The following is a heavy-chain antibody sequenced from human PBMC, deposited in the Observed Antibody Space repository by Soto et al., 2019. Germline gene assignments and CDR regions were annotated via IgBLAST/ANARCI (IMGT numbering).Heavy chain of an antibody. D-gene: IGHD6-13*01. Sequence: SVKVSCKASGGTFSSYAISWVRQAPGQGLEWMGGIIPIFGTANYAQKFQGRVTITTDESTSTAYMELSSLRSEDTAVYYCAGSSSWTGVTPSGYWGQGTLVTVSS. CDR2: IIPIFGTA. CDR1: GGTFSSYA. J-gene: IGHJ4*02. CDR3: AGSSSWTGVTPSGY. V-gene: IGHV1-69*05.